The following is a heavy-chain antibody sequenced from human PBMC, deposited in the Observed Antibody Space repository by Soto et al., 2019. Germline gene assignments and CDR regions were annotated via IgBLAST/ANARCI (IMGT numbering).Heavy chain of an antibody. CDR3: ARSPGSGSYYNYYYGMDV. D-gene: IGHD3-10*01. CDR1: GFTFSSYA. Sequence: GGSLRLSCAASGFTFSSYAMHWVRQAPGKGLEWVAVISYDGSNKYYADSVKGRFTISRDNSKKTLYLQMNSLRAEDTAVYYCARSPGSGSYYNYYYGMDVWGQGTTVTVS. J-gene: IGHJ6*02. V-gene: IGHV3-30-3*01. CDR2: ISYDGSNK.